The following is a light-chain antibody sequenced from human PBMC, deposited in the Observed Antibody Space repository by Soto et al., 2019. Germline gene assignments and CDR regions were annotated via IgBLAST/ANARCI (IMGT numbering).Light chain of an antibody. Sequence: DIQMTQSPSSLSASVGDRVTITCRTSQTITTSLNWYRQKPGKAPDLLIYAASSLQSGIPSRFGGRGSGTDFTLTITDLQPEDFATYYCQQNYSLPITFGQGTRLEIK. CDR1: QTITTS. CDR3: QQNYSLPIT. CDR2: AAS. V-gene: IGKV1-39*01. J-gene: IGKJ5*01.